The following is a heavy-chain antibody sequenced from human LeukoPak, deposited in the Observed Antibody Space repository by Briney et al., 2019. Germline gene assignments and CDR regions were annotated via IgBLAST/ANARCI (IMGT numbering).Heavy chain of an antibody. CDR2: IYHSGST. V-gene: IGHV4-38-2*02. CDR3: ARVYDFWSGYYTGLYYYYYMDV. CDR1: GYSISSGYY. Sequence: SETLSLTCTVSGYSISSGYYWGWIRQPPGKGLEWIGSIYHSGSTYYNPSLKSRVTISVDTSKNQFSLKLSSATAADTAVYYCARVYDFWSGYYTGLYYYYYMDVWGKGTTVTVSS. D-gene: IGHD3-3*01. J-gene: IGHJ6*03.